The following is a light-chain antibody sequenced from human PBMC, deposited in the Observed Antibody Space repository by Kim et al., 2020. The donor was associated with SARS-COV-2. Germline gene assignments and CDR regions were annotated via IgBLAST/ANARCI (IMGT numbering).Light chain of an antibody. Sequence: IQRSRSRSAFTASVGDRVTITCRASQSISSYLTWYQQKPGKVPNLLIYAASSLQSGVPSRFSGSGSGTDFTLTISSLQPEDVATYYCQQYNSTPRTFGQGTKVDIK. J-gene: IGKJ1*01. CDR1: QSISSY. CDR3: QQYNSTPRT. V-gene: IGKV1-39*01. CDR2: AAS.